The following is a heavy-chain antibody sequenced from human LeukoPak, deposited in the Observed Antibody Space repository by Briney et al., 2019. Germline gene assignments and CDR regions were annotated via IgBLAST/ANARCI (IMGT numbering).Heavy chain of an antibody. CDR1: GYTLTELS. J-gene: IGHJ4*02. Sequence: EASVKVSCKVSGYTLTELSMHWVRQAPGKGLEWMGGFDPEDGETIYAQKFQGRVSMTEDTSTDTAYVELSSLRSEDTAVYYCATDKRGRYFDWLLYYWGRGTLVTVSS. CDR2: FDPEDGET. D-gene: IGHD3-9*01. V-gene: IGHV1-24*01. CDR3: ATDKRGRYFDWLLYY.